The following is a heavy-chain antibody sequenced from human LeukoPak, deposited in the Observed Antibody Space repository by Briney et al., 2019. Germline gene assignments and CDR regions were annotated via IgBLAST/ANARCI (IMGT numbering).Heavy chain of an antibody. CDR2: ISYDGSNK. D-gene: IGHD2-2*01. Sequence: GRSLRLSCAASGFTFSSYGMHWVRQAPGKGLEWVAVISYDGSNKYYADSVKGRFTISRDNSKNTLYLQMNSLRAEDTAVYYCASQDCSSTSCYYDYWGQGTLVTVSS. J-gene: IGHJ4*02. CDR1: GFTFSSYG. V-gene: IGHV3-30*03. CDR3: ASQDCSSTSCYYDY.